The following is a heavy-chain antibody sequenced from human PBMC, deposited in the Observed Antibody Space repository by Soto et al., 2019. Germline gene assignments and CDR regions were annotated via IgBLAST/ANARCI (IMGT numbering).Heavy chain of an antibody. Sequence: ASVKVSCKASGYTFTGYFMHWVRQAPGQGLEWMGWLNPYSGGADYAQSFQGRVTMTRDTSISTVYMELSRLRFDDTAVDYCARVIRGAYYNSPLDTWGQGTVVTVSS. CDR2: LNPYSGGA. V-gene: IGHV1-2*02. J-gene: IGHJ5*02. D-gene: IGHD3-10*01. CDR1: GYTFTGYF. CDR3: ARVIRGAYYNSPLDT.